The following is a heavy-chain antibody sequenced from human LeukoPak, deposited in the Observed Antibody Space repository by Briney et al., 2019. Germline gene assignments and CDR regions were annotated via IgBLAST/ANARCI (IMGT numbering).Heavy chain of an antibody. Sequence: GASVKVSCKASGGTFSSYAISWVRQAPGQGLEWMGGIIPIFGTANYAQKFQGRVTITTDESTSTAYMELSSLRSEDTAVYYCVRGGETGTTLAYYYYMDVWGKGTTVTVSS. D-gene: IGHD1-7*01. CDR2: IIPIFGTA. J-gene: IGHJ6*03. CDR1: GGTFSSYA. CDR3: VRGGETGTTLAYYYYMDV. V-gene: IGHV1-69*05.